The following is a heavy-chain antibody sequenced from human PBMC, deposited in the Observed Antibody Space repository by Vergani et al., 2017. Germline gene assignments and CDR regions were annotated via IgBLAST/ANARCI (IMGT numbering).Heavy chain of an antibody. Sequence: QVQLQESGPGLVQPAETLSLTCVVSNSSINSNYYWGWLRQSPGKRLEWIGSVSHSGSTFPNPSLKSRVTISVDKSKKLVHLILNPVTAADTAVYYCVRGAINYDVLTGYYIGLDSWGQGTLVTVSS. D-gene: IGHD3-9*01. CDR3: VRGAINYDVLTGYYIGLDS. J-gene: IGHJ4*02. CDR2: VSHSGST. CDR1: NSSINSNYY. V-gene: IGHV4-38-2*01.